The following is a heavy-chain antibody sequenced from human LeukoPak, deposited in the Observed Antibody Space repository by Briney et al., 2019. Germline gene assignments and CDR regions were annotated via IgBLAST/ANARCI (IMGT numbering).Heavy chain of an antibody. Sequence: GGSLRLSCAASGFTVSSSYMTWVRQAPGKGLEWVSVNSGGGTTYYADSVKGRFAISRDFSKNTLYLQMNSLRAEDTAVYYCARWSGGNYPQFEYRGQGTLVTVSS. J-gene: IGHJ4*02. D-gene: IGHD1-26*01. CDR2: NSGGGTT. V-gene: IGHV3-53*01. CDR3: ARWSGGNYPQFEY. CDR1: GFTVSSSY.